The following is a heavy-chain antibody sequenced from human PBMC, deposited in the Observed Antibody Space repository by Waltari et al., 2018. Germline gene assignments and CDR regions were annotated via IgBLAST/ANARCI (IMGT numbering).Heavy chain of an antibody. Sequence: QVQLVQSGAEVKKPGSSVKVSCKASGGTFSSYAISWVRPATGQGLEWMGGIIPIFGTANYAQKFQGRVTITTDESTSTAYMELSSLRSEDTAVYYCARGIAAAGYPRYFDYWGQGTLVTVSS. CDR2: IIPIFGTA. CDR3: ARGIAAAGYPRYFDY. J-gene: IGHJ4*02. V-gene: IGHV1-69*05. D-gene: IGHD6-13*01. CDR1: GGTFSSYA.